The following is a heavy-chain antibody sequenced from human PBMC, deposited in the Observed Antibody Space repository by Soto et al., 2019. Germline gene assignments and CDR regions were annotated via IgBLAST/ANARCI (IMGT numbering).Heavy chain of an antibody. CDR1: GYSISSGYY. CDR3: ARSSPRGVFDP. D-gene: IGHD6-6*01. J-gene: IGHJ5*02. V-gene: IGHV4-38-2*01. Sequence: LSLTCAVSGYSISSGYYWGWIRQPPGKGLEWIGSMYHSGNTYYNPSLKSRVTISVDTSKNQFSLKLSSVTAADTAVYYCARSSPRGVFDPWGQGTLLTVSS. CDR2: MYHSGNT.